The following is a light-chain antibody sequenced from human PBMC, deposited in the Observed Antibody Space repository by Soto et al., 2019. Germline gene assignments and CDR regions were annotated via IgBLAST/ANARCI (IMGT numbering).Light chain of an antibody. CDR1: QSISGW. CDR2: DAS. V-gene: IGKV1-5*01. CDR3: QQYNSFGYT. Sequence: DIQMTQSPSTLSASVGDRVTITCRASQSISGWLAWYQQRPGKAPKLLIYDASSLESGVPSRFSGSGSGTEFTLTISSRQPDDFGTYRCQQYNSFGYTFGQGTRLEIK. J-gene: IGKJ2*01.